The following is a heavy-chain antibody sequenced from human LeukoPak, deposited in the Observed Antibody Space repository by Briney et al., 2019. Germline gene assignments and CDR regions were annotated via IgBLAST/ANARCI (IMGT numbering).Heavy chain of an antibody. CDR3: ARWTTVTRALDY. CDR1: GGSISIYY. CDR2: IYTSGST. J-gene: IGHJ4*02. D-gene: IGHD4-17*01. Sequence: SETLSLTCTVSGGSISIYYWNWIRQPAGKGLEWIGRIYTSGSTNYNPYLKSRVTMSVDTSKSQFSLKLNSVTAADTAVYYCARWTTVTRALDYWGQGTLVTVSS. V-gene: IGHV4-4*07.